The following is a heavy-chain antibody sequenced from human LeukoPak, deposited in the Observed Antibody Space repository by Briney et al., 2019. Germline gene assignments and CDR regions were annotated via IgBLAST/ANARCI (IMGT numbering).Heavy chain of an antibody. D-gene: IGHD1-26*01. Sequence: PGGSLRLSCAASGFTFSDYYMSWIRRAPGKGLEWVSYISSRSSYTNYADSVKGRFTISRDNAKNSLYLQMNSLRAEDTAVYYCASLSVHSGSYFRTLGYWGQGTLVTVSS. CDR1: GFTFSDYY. CDR2: ISSRSSYT. V-gene: IGHV3-11*03. CDR3: ASLSVHSGSYFRTLGY. J-gene: IGHJ4*02.